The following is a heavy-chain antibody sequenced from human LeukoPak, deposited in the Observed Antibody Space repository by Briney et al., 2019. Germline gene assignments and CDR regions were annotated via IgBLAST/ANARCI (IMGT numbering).Heavy chain of an antibody. CDR2: ISSSSSTI. D-gene: IGHD6-6*01. CDR3: ARETDEYSSSPWFDP. J-gene: IGHJ5*02. V-gene: IGHV3-48*01. Sequence: GGSLRLSCAASGFSFSSYSMNWVRQAPGKGLEWVSYISSSSSTIYYADSVKGRFTISRDNAKNSLYLQMNSLRAEDTAVYYCARETDEYSSSPWFDPGGQGTLVTVS. CDR1: GFSFSSYS.